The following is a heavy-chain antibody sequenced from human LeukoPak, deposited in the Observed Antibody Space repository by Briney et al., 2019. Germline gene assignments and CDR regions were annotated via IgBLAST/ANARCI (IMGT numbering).Heavy chain of an antibody. J-gene: IGHJ4*02. CDR2: MYNSGST. CDR1: GGSISSYH. CDR3: ARDSGYSYGLYFDY. Sequence: SETLSLTCTVSGGSISSYHWSWFRQAPGKGLEWIGYMYNSGSTNFNPSLKSRVTISVDTSKNQFSLKLSSVTAADTAVYYCARDSGYSYGLYFDYWGQGTLVTVSS. D-gene: IGHD5-18*01. V-gene: IGHV4-59*01.